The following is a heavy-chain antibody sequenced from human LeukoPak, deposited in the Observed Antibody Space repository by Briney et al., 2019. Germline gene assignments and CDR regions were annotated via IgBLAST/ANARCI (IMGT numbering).Heavy chain of an antibody. V-gene: IGHV1-69*04. CDR2: IIPILGIA. Sequence: SVKVSCKASGGTFSSYTISGVRQAPGQGLEWMGRIIPILGIANYAQKFQGRVTITADKSTSTAYMELRSLRYDDTAVYYGAKDLGDSSRYFDNWGQGTLVTVSS. CDR3: AKDLGDSSRYFDN. J-gene: IGHJ4*02. CDR1: GGTFSSYT. D-gene: IGHD3-22*01.